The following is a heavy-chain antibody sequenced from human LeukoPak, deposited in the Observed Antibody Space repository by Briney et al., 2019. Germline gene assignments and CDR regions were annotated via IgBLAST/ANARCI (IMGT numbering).Heavy chain of an antibody. CDR2: ISSSSSTI. CDR1: GFTFSSYS. V-gene: IGHV3-48*04. CDR3: ATERQKYFDY. J-gene: IGHJ4*02. Sequence: GGSLRLSCAASGFTFSSYSMNWVRQAPGKGLEWVSYISSSSSTIYYADSVKGRFTISRDNAKNSLYLQMNSLRTEDTALYYCATERQKYFDYWGQGTLVTVSS.